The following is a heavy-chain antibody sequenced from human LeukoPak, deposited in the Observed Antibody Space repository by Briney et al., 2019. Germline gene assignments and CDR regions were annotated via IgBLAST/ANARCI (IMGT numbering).Heavy chain of an antibody. CDR1: GYTFTGYY. CDR2: INPNSGGT. Sequence: GASVKVSCKASGYTFTGYYMHWVRQAPGQGLEWMGWINPNSGGTNYAQKFRGRVTMTRDTSISTAYMELSRLRSDDTAVYYCARDFVPPLRNEVTTWGHFDAFDIWGQGTMVTVSS. J-gene: IGHJ3*02. V-gene: IGHV1-2*02. D-gene: IGHD4-17*01. CDR3: ARDFVPPLRNEVTTWGHFDAFDI.